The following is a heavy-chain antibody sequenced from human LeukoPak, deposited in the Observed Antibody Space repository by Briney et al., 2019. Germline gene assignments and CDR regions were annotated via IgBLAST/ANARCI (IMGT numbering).Heavy chain of an antibody. V-gene: IGHV3-21*05. Sequence: GGSLRLSCAASGFTFSLYAMNWVRQAPGKGLEWVSYINDESSDIHYAGSVRGRFTTSRDDARQTLYLQLSSLRLEDTAVYYCARDTFQPGLIDSWGQGTLVTVSS. D-gene: IGHD2-2*01. J-gene: IGHJ4*02. CDR1: GFTFSLYA. CDR2: INDESSDI. CDR3: ARDTFQPGLIDS.